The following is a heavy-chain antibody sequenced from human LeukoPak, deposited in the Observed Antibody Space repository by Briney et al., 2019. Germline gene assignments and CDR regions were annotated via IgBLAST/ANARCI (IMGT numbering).Heavy chain of an antibody. CDR3: ARHGYSSEDY. CDR2: IYYSGST. D-gene: IGHD6-19*01. CDR1: GGSISSYY. J-gene: IGHJ4*02. Sequence: PSETLSLTCTVSGGSISSYYWSWIRQPPGKGLEWIGYIYYSGSTNYNPSLKSRVTISVDTSKNQFSLKLSSVTAADTAVYYCARHGYSSEDYWGQGTLVTVSS. V-gene: IGHV4-59*08.